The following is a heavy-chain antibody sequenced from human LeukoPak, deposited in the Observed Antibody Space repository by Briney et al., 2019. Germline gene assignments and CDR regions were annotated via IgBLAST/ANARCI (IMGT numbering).Heavy chain of an antibody. D-gene: IGHD3-10*01. Sequence: ASVKVSCKASGGTFSSYAISWVRQAPGQGLKWMGGIIPIFGTANYAQKFQGRVTITADESTSTAYMELSSLRSEDTAVYYCARDGDYYGSGSPYYFDYWGQGTLVTVSS. CDR2: IIPIFGTA. CDR1: GGTFSSYA. CDR3: ARDGDYYGSGSPYYFDY. J-gene: IGHJ4*02. V-gene: IGHV1-69*13.